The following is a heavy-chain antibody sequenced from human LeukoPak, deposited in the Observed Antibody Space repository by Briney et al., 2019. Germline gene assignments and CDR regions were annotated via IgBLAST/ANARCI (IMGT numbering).Heavy chain of an antibody. Sequence: GGSLRLSCTGSGFTFSTYTMNWVRQAPGKGLVWVSRINSDGSSTSYADSVKGRFTISRDNAKNTLYLQMNSLRAEDTAVYYCARAAYGSGSYYFGYWGQGTLVTVSS. J-gene: IGHJ4*02. CDR3: ARAAYGSGSYYFGY. CDR2: INSDGSST. CDR1: GFTFSTYT. D-gene: IGHD3-10*01. V-gene: IGHV3-74*01.